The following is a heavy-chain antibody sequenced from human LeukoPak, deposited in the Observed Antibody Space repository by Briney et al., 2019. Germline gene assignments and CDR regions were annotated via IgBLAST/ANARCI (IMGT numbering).Heavy chain of an antibody. V-gene: IGHV3-64*01. CDR3: ARDKIVGAIPRPFDY. CDR2: ISSNGGST. J-gene: IGHJ4*02. D-gene: IGHD1-26*01. Sequence: GGSLRLSCAASGFTFSSYAMHWVRQAPGKGLEYVSAISSNGGSTYYANSVKGRFTISRDNSKNTLYLQMGSLRAEDTAVYYCARDKIVGAIPRPFDYWGQGTLVTVSS. CDR1: GFTFSSYA.